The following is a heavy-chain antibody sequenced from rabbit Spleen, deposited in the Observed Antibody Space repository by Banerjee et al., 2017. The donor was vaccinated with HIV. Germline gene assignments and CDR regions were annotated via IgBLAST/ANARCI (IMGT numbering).Heavy chain of an antibody. Sequence: QSLEESGGDLVKPGASLTLTCTASGFSFSSSYYMCWVRQAPGKGLEWIGCIATGSSGFTYYATWAKGRFTCSKTSSTTVTLQMTSLTAADTATYFCARDGAGGSYFALWGPGTLVTVS. D-gene: IGHD8-1*01. CDR3: ARDGAGGSYFAL. V-gene: IGHV1S40*01. J-gene: IGHJ4*01. CDR2: IATGSSGFT. CDR1: GFSFSSSYY.